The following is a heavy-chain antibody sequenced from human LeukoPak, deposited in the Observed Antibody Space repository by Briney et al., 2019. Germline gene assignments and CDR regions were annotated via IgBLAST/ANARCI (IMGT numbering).Heavy chain of an antibody. Sequence: GGSLRLSWAASGFTFSNYWMHWVRQAPGKGLVWVSRINRDGSSTDYLDSVKGRFTISRDNARNTLYLRMNSLRAEDTAVYYCARVPYVFDLWGQGTMVTVSS. CDR2: INRDGSST. J-gene: IGHJ3*01. CDR3: ARVPYVFDL. V-gene: IGHV3-74*01. CDR1: GFTFSNYW.